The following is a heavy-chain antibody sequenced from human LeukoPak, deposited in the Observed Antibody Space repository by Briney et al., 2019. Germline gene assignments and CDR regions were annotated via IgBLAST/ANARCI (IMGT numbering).Heavy chain of an antibody. J-gene: IGHJ4*02. V-gene: IGHV4-34*01. D-gene: IGHD3-10*01. CDR3: VRERSFFGENY. CDR1: GGSFSGYY. Sequence: SETLSLTCAVYGGSFSGYYWAWIRQPPGKGLEWIGSISYSGSTNYDPSLKSRVTISVDTSKNQFSLQLSSVTAADTASYYCVRERSFFGENYWGQGTLVTVSS. CDR2: ISYSGST.